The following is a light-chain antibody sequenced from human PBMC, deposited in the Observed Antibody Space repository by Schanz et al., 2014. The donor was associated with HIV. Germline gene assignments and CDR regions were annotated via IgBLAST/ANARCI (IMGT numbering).Light chain of an antibody. V-gene: IGLV2-14*03. CDR3: SSYTTSRTWV. CDR1: SSDVGAYNF. J-gene: IGLJ3*02. CDR2: DVS. Sequence: QSALTQPASVSGSPGQSITISCTGASSDVGAYNFVSWYQQHPGKAPKVIIYDVSVRPSGVSNRFSGYKSGDTASLTISGLQAEDEADFYCSSYTTSRTWVFGGGTKLIVL.